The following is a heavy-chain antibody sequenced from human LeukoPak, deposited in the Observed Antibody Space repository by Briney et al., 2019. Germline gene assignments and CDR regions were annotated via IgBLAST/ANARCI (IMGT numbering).Heavy chain of an antibody. V-gene: IGHV3-23*01. CDR3: AKVLTYLDAFDI. Sequence: GGSLRLSCAASGFTFSSYAMSWVRQAPGKGLEWVSSISGSGGSTYYADSVKGRFTISRDNSKNTLYLQMNSLRAEDTAVYYCAKVLTYLDAFDIWGQGTMVTVSS. D-gene: IGHD3-16*01. CDR1: GFTFSSYA. J-gene: IGHJ3*02. CDR2: ISGSGGST.